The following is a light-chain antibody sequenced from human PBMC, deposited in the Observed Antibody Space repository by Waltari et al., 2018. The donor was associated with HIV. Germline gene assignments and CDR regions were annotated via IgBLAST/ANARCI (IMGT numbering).Light chain of an antibody. CDR2: AAS. Sequence: DIQMTQSPSSLSASVVDRVTITCRASQSISSYLTWYQQKPGKAPKLLIYAASSLQSGVPSRFSGSGSGTDFTLTISSLQPEDFATYYCQQSYSTLIFTFGPGTKVDIK. J-gene: IGKJ3*01. V-gene: IGKV1-39*01. CDR1: QSISSY. CDR3: QQSYSTLIFT.